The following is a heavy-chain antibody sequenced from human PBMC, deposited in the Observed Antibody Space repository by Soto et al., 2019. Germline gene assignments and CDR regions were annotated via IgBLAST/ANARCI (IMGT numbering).Heavy chain of an antibody. Sequence: DVQLVESGGGLVQPGRSLRLSCAASGFTFDDYAMHWVRQAPGKGLEWVSGISWNSGSIGYADSVKGRFTISRDNAKNSLYLQMNSLRAEDTALYYCAKDSFLGYGEIVYWGQGTLVTVSS. CDR1: GFTFDDYA. J-gene: IGHJ4*02. V-gene: IGHV3-9*01. D-gene: IGHD4-17*01. CDR2: ISWNSGSI. CDR3: AKDSFLGYGEIVY.